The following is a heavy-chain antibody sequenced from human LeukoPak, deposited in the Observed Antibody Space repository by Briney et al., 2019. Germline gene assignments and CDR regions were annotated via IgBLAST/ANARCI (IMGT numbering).Heavy chain of an antibody. CDR1: GDSVTSKNGA. CDR2: TYYRSKWYN. V-gene: IGHV6-1*01. CDR3: ARDFGTTGWHTFDY. D-gene: IGHD6-19*01. Sequence: SQTLSLSCVVSGDSVTSKNGAWNWIRQSPSRGLEWLGRTYYRSKWYNDYAESMEGRMTISQDTSKNQYSLHLNSVTPDDTAVYYCARDFGTTGWHTFDYWGQGTLVTASS. J-gene: IGHJ4*02.